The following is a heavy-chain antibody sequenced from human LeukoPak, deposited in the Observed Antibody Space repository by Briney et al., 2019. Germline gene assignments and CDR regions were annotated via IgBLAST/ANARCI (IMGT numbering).Heavy chain of an antibody. J-gene: IGHJ4*02. CDR1: GYTFTGYY. Sequence: GSSVKVSCKASGYTFTGYYMHWVRQAPGQGLEGMGWTKPNSGGTNYAPKFQGRVTMTRDTSISTAYMELSRLRSDDTAVYYFATLVPRQAGHYWGQGTLVTVSS. V-gene: IGHV1-2*02. D-gene: IGHD2-2*01. CDR2: TKPNSGGT. CDR3: ATLVPRQAGHY.